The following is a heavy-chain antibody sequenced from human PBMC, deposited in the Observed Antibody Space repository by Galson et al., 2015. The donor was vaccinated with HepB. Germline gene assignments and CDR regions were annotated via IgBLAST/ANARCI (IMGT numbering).Heavy chain of an antibody. D-gene: IGHD3-22*01. CDR3: ARRRRYYYDSSGRTSGYFDY. Sequence: SETLSLTCAVYGGSFSGYYWSWIRQPPGKGLEWIGEINHSGSTNYNPSLKSRVTISVDTSRNQFSLKLSSVTAADTAMYYCARRRRYYYDSSGRTSGYFDYWGQGTLVTVSS. J-gene: IGHJ4*02. CDR1: GGSFSGYY. V-gene: IGHV4-34*01. CDR2: INHSGST.